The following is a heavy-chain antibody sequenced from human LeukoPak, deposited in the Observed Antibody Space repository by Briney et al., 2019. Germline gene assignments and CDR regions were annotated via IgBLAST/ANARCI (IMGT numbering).Heavy chain of an antibody. CDR2: INPNSGGT. CDR3: ARGRFGERRFDY. Sequence: ASVKVFCKASGYTFTGYYMHWVRQAPGQGLEWMVWINPNSGGTNYAQKFQGRVTMTRDTSISTAYMELSRLRSDDTAVYYCARGRFGERRFDYWGQGTLVTVSS. J-gene: IGHJ4*02. CDR1: GYTFTGYY. D-gene: IGHD3-10*01. V-gene: IGHV1-2*02.